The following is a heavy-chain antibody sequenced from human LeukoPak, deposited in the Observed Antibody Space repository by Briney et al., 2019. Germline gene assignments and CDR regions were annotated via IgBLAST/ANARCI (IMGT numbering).Heavy chain of an antibody. CDR3: ARETYVLRFLENPDAYFDY. D-gene: IGHD3-3*01. Sequence: SETLSLTCTVSGGSISSSSYYWGWIRQPPGKGLEWIGSIYYSGSTYYNPSLKSRVTISVDTSKNQFSLKLSSVTAADTAVYYCARETYVLRFLENPDAYFDYWGQGTLVTVSS. CDR1: GGSISSSSYY. J-gene: IGHJ4*02. CDR2: IYYSGST. V-gene: IGHV4-39*02.